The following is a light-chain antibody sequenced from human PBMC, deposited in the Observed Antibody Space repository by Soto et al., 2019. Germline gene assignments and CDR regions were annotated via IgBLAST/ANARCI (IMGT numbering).Light chain of an antibody. CDR2: HSS. J-gene: IGKJ3*01. CDR3: QQYSWTPLT. Sequence: EIVLTQSPGTLSLSPGERATLSCRASQSVTSNYLAWYQQKSGQAPRLLLYHSSSRATGIPDRFSGSGSGTDFTLTISRLEPEDFAVYYCQQYSWTPLTFGPGTKVDIK. V-gene: IGKV3-20*01. CDR1: QSVTSNY.